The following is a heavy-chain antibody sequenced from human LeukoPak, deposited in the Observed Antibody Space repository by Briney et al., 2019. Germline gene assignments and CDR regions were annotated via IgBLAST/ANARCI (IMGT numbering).Heavy chain of an antibody. Sequence: ASVKVSCKASGYTFTGYYMYWVRQAPGQGLEWMGWINPNTGGTNYAQKFRGRVTMTRDTSISTAYMELSRLRSDDTAVYYCAIYCSGGSCLLRDFDYWGQGTLVTVSS. CDR3: AIYCSGGSCLLRDFDY. J-gene: IGHJ4*02. CDR2: INPNTGGT. CDR1: GYTFTGYY. D-gene: IGHD2-15*01. V-gene: IGHV1-2*02.